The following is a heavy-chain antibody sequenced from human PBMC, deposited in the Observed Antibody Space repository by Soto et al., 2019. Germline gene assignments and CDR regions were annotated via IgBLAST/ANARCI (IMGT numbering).Heavy chain of an antibody. Sequence: GGSLRLSCAASGFTFNTYAMSWVRQAPGQGLEWVSAITGSGDDTFHADSVKGRFTISRDNSKNTLYMQMNSLRAEDSAIYYCAKGSSSSRPYYFDYWGQGTLVTVSS. V-gene: IGHV3-23*01. D-gene: IGHD2-2*01. J-gene: IGHJ4*02. CDR2: ITGSGDDT. CDR3: AKGSSSSRPYYFDY. CDR1: GFTFNTYA.